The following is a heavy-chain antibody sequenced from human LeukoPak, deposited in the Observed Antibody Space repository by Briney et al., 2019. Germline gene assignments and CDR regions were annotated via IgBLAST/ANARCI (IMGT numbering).Heavy chain of an antibody. Sequence: PSETLSLTCAVSAYSLSSGYYWGWPRQPPGKGLDWTGRSYHSGRTYKNPSLKSRVSISVDTSKNQFSLKLSSVTAADTAVYYCARHFEYSSTGSSFDYLGQGTLVTGTS. V-gene: IGHV4-38-2*01. CDR1: AYSLSSGYY. CDR3: ARHFEYSSTGSSFDY. J-gene: IGHJ4*02. CDR2: SYHSGRT. D-gene: IGHD6-6*01.